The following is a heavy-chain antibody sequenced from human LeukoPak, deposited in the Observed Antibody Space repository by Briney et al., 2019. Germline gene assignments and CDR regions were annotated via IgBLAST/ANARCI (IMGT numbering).Heavy chain of an antibody. J-gene: IGHJ4*01. D-gene: IGHD2-2*01. CDR1: GFTFSSYG. Sequence: GGSLRLSCAASGFTFSSYGMHWVRQAPGKGLGRVGVIWYDGSNKYYADSLKGRFTISRDNSKNTLYLQMNSLRAEDTAVYYCAKERGYQLRSQGGLDYWGKEPWSPSPQ. CDR2: IWYDGSNK. CDR3: AKERGYQLRSQGGLDY. V-gene: IGHV3-33*06.